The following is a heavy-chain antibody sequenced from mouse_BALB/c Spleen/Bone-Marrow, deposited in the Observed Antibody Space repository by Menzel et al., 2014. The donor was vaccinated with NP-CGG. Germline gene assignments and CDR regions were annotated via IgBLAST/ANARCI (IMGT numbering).Heavy chain of an antibody. D-gene: IGHD2-3*01. CDR2: ISYDGSS. J-gene: IGHJ2*01. Sequence: EVQLQQSGPGLVKPSQSLSLTCSVTGYSITSGYYWNWIRQFPGNKLEWMGYISYDGSSNYNPSLKNRISITRDTSKNQFFLKLNSVTTEDTATYYCARDWDGYYFDYWGQGTTLTVSS. V-gene: IGHV3-6*02. CDR3: ARDWDGYYFDY. CDR1: GYSITSGYY.